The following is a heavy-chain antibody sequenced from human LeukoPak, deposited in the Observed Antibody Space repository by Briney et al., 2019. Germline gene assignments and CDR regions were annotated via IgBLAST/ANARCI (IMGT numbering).Heavy chain of an antibody. D-gene: IGHD3-22*01. V-gene: IGHV3-30*18. J-gene: IGHJ3*02. CDR1: GFTFSSYG. CDR2: ISYDGSNK. Sequence: GRSLRLSCAASGFTFSSYGMHWVRQAPGKGLEWVAVISYDGSNKYYADSVKGRFTISRDNTKNTLYLQMNSLRAEDTAVYYCAKDLFGHYDSSDDAFDIWGQGTMVTVSS. CDR3: AKDLFGHYDSSDDAFDI.